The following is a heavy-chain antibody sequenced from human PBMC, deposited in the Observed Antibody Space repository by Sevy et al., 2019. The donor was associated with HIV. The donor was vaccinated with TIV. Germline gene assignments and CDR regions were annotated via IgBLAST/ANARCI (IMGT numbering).Heavy chain of an antibody. Sequence: GGSLRLSCAASGFTFSSYWMSWVRQAPGKGLEWVANIKQDGSEKYYVDSVKGRFTISRDNAKNSLYLQMNSLRAEDTAVYYWARDQPRNYYDSSGSRGPLNIWGQGTMVTVSS. J-gene: IGHJ3*02. CDR3: ARDQPRNYYDSSGSRGPLNI. V-gene: IGHV3-7*01. CDR1: GFTFSSYW. CDR2: IKQDGSEK. D-gene: IGHD3-22*01.